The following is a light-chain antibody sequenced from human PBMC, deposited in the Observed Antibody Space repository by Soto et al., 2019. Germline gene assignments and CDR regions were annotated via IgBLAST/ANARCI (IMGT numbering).Light chain of an antibody. J-gene: IGKJ1*01. Sequence: EVVLTQSPATLSASPGERVTLSCRASQSITSFLAWYQQKPGQVPRLLIYDTSNRATGIPARFSGSGSGTDFTLSISSLAPEDFAVYYCQHRSNWPPAFGQGTKVDNK. CDR2: DTS. CDR1: QSITSF. V-gene: IGKV3-11*01. CDR3: QHRSNWPPA.